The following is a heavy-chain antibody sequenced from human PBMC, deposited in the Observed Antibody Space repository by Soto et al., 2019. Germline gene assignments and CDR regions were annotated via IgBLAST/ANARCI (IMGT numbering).Heavy chain of an antibody. CDR1: GFTFSIYD. J-gene: IGHJ4*01. CDR2: ISYDGSNK. D-gene: IGHD1-26*01. Sequence: QVQLVQSGGGVVQPGRSLGLSCTASGFTFSIYDMHWVRQAPGKGLEWVALISYDGSNKSYRDSVKGRFTISRDNSRNTLYLQMNSLRAEDTAVYYCAKGSYTGMYSDFDYWGQGTLVTVSS. V-gene: IGHV3-30*18. CDR3: AKGSYTGMYSDFDY.